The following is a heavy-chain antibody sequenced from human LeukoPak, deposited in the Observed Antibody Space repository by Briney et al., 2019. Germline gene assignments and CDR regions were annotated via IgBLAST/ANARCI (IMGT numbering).Heavy chain of an antibody. V-gene: IGHV3-74*01. J-gene: IGHJ4*02. CDR2: INGDGSTT. CDR3: VPEEKYSSGWFYFDS. Sequence: GGSLRLSCAASGFTFSSYWMHWVRQAPGKGLVCVSRINGDGSTTNYVDSVKGRFTVSRDNAKNTLFLQMNSLRAEDTAVYYCVPEEKYSSGWFYFDSWGQGTLVTVSS. CDR1: GFTFSSYW. D-gene: IGHD6-19*01.